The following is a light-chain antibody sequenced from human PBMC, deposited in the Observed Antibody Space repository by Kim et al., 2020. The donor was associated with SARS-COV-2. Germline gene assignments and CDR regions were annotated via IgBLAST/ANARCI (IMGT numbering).Light chain of an antibody. CDR3: QKYNSAPDT. CDR1: QGISNY. CDR2: AAS. J-gene: IGKJ5*01. Sequence: ASVGDRVTITCRASQGISNYVAWYQQKPGKVPKLLIYAASTLQSGVPSRFSGSGSGTDFTLTISSLQPEDVATYYCQKYNSAPDTFGQGTRLEIK. V-gene: IGKV1-27*01.